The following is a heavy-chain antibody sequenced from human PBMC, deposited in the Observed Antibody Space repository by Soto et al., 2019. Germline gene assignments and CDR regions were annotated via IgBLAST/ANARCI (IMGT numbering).Heavy chain of an antibody. J-gene: IGHJ2*01. V-gene: IGHV4-31*03. D-gene: IGHD2-2*01. CDR2: IYYSGST. CDR3: ARDKWVPADRVGHHYDLHSVPARRSTDL. Sequence: PSETLSLTCTVSGGSISSGGYYWSWIRQHPGKGLEWIGYIYYSGSTYYNPSLKSRVTISVDTSKNQFSLKLSSVTAADTAVYYCARDKWVPADRVGHHYDLHSVPARRSTDL. CDR1: GGSISSGGYY.